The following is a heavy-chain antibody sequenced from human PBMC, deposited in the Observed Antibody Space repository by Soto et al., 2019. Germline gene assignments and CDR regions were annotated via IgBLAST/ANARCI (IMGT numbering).Heavy chain of an antibody. D-gene: IGHD3-16*02. V-gene: IGHV3-9*01. CDR1: GFTFDDYA. J-gene: IGHJ4*02. CDR3: AKSLTFGGVIAPFDY. Sequence: GGSLRLSCAASGFTFDDYAMHWVRQAPGKGLEWVSGISWNSGSIGYADSVKGRFTISRDNAKNPLYLQMNSLRAEDTALYYCAKSLTFGGVIAPFDYWGQGTLVTVSS. CDR2: ISWNSGSI.